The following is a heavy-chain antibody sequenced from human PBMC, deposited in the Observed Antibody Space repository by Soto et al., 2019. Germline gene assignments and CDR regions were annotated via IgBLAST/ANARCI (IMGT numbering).Heavy chain of an antibody. CDR1: GGSISSGGYY. CDR3: ARDRRYCSGGSCYAYYYGMDV. J-gene: IGHJ6*02. D-gene: IGHD2-15*01. V-gene: IGHV4-31*03. CDR2: IYYSGST. Sequence: SETLSLTCTVSGGSISSGGYYWSWIRQHPGKGLEWIGYIYYSGSTYYNPSLKSRVTISVDTSKNQFSLKLSSVTAADTAVHYCARDRRYCSGGSCYAYYYGMDVWGQGTTVTVYS.